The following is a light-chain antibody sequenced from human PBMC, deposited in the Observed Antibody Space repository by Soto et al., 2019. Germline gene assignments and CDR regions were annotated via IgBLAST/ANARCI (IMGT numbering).Light chain of an antibody. CDR2: DAS. V-gene: IGKV1-33*01. CDR1: QDISNY. CDR3: QQYDNLLT. Sequence: DIQMTRSPSSLSASEGHRVTITCQASQDISNYLNWYQQKPGKAPKLLIYDASNLETGVPSRFSGSGSGTDFTFTISSLQPEDIATYYCQQYDNLLTFGGGTKVEIK. J-gene: IGKJ4*01.